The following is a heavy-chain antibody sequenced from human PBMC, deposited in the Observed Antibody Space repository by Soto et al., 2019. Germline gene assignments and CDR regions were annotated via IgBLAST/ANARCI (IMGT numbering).Heavy chain of an antibody. V-gene: IGHV1-69*01. Sequence: QVQVVQSGAEVKKPGSSVKVSCKVSGGIFTNNAISWVRQAPGQGLEWLGGVIPLFDTAYYAQIFRGRLRISADGVTTTAYMELSGLTSTDTAVYFCATGGHNDGYNFYHGMDVWGPGTTVTVS. D-gene: IGHD5-18*01. J-gene: IGHJ6*02. CDR2: VIPLFDTA. CDR3: ATGGHNDGYNFYHGMDV. CDR1: GGIFTNNA.